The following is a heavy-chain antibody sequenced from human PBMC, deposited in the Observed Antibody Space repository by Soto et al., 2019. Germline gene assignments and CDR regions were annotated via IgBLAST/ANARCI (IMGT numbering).Heavy chain of an antibody. CDR1: GYTFTSYY. Sequence: ASVKVSCKASGYTFTSYYMHWVRQAPGQGLEWMGIINPSGGSTSYAQKFQGRVTMTRDTSTSTVYMELSSLRSEDTAVYYCARGSSVVVVAAPNWFAPWGQGTLVTVSS. D-gene: IGHD2-15*01. CDR3: ARGSSVVVVAAPNWFAP. J-gene: IGHJ5*02. CDR2: INPSGGST. V-gene: IGHV1-46*03.